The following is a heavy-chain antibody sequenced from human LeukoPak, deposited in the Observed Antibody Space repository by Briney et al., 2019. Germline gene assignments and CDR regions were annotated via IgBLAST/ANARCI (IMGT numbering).Heavy chain of an antibody. Sequence: GGSLRLSCAASGFTFSSYEINWVRQAPGKGLEWVSHISSSGSIIYYADSVKGRFTISRDNPKNSLYLQMNSLRVEDTAVYYCARGGGMGTTSGDYWGQGTLVTVSS. D-gene: IGHD1-26*01. CDR1: GFTFSSYE. J-gene: IGHJ4*02. V-gene: IGHV3-48*03. CDR2: ISSSGSII. CDR3: ARGGGMGTTSGDY.